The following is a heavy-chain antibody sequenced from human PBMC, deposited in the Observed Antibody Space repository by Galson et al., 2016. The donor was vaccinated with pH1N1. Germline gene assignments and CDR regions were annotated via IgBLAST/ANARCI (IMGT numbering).Heavy chain of an antibody. V-gene: IGHV3-21*01. CDR2: ISTGSNYI. D-gene: IGHD5-24*01. J-gene: IGHJ6*02. CDR1: GFTLTTYS. CDR3: AREADGYNSYFFYYGMDV. Sequence: SLRLSCATSGFTLTTYSMHWVRQAPGKGLEWVSSISTGSNYIQYADSVKGRLIISRDNAKNSLYLQLNSLRAEDTAVYYCAREADGYNSYFFYYGMDVWGQGTTVTVSS.